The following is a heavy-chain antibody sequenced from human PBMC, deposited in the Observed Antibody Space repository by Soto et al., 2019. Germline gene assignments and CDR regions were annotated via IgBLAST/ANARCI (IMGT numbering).Heavy chain of an antibody. CDR1: GFTFDDYA. J-gene: IGHJ3*02. D-gene: IGHD1-7*01. V-gene: IGHV3-9*01. Sequence: EVQLVESGGGLVQHGSSLRLSCAASGFTFDDYAMHWVRHPPGKGLELVSGISWNTGSIGYADSVKGRFTISRDTAKNSLYLQMNSRRAEDTAVYYCATDTGSDWRNYSAFDIWGHGTTVTVSS. CDR2: ISWNTGSI. CDR3: ATDTGSDWRNYSAFDI.